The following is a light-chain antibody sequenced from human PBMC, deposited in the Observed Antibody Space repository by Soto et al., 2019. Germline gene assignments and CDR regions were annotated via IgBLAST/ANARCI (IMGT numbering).Light chain of an antibody. CDR1: QSISSW. V-gene: IGKV1-5*03. Sequence: DIQMTQSPSTLSASGGDIVTITCRASQSISSWLAWYQQKPGKAPKLLIYKASTLQSGVPSRFSGSGSGTEFTLAISSLQPDDSATYYCQQYNANWTFGQGTKVEIK. CDR3: QQYNANWT. J-gene: IGKJ1*01. CDR2: KAS.